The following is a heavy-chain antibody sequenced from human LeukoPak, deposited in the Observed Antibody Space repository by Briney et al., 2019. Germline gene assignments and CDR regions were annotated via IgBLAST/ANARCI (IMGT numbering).Heavy chain of an antibody. CDR2: IYYSGST. CDR1: GGSISSGDYY. Sequence: SETLSRTCTVSGGSISSGDYYWSWIRQPPGKGLEWIGYIYYSGSTYYNPSHKSRVTISVDTSKNQFSLKLSSVTAADTAVYYCASGGSLWSWFDPWGQGTLVTVSS. D-gene: IGHD3-10*01. CDR3: ASGGSLWSWFDP. V-gene: IGHV4-30-4*01. J-gene: IGHJ5*02.